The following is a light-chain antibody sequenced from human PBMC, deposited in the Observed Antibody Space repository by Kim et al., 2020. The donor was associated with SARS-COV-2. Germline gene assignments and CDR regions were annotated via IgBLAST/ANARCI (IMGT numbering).Light chain of an antibody. CDR2: GAS. CDR1: QSVSSN. V-gene: IGKV3-15*01. Sequence: EIVMTQSPATLSVSPGERATLSCRASQSVSSNLAWYQQKPGQAPRPLIYGASTRATGIPARFSGSGSGTEFTLTISSLQSEDFAVYYCQQYNNWPPLLYTFGQGTKLEI. J-gene: IGKJ2*01. CDR3: QQYNNWPPLLYT.